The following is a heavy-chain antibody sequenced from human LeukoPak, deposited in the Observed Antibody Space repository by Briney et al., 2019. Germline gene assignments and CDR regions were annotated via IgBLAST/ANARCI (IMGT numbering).Heavy chain of an antibody. J-gene: IGHJ2*01. CDR3: AKDYCGGDCYSGWYFDL. V-gene: IGHV3-43D*03. Sequence: GGSLRLSCAASGFTFDDYAMHWVRQAPGKGLEWVSLISWDGGSTYYADSVKGRFTISRDNSKNSLYLQMNSLRAEDTALYYCAKDYCGGDCYSGWYFDLWGRGTLVTVSS. CDR1: GFTFDDYA. CDR2: ISWDGGST. D-gene: IGHD2-21*02.